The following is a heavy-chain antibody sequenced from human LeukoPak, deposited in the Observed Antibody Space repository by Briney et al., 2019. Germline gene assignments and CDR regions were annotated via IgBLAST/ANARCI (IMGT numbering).Heavy chain of an antibody. V-gene: IGHV3-74*01. D-gene: IGHD3-10*01. Sequence: PGGSLRLSCAASGFTFSSYWMHWVCQAAGKGLVWVSRVNSDGSGTSYADSVKGRFTISRDNAKNTLYLQMNSLRAEDTAVYYCAGSKGVNWFDPWGQGTLVTVSS. J-gene: IGHJ5*02. CDR1: GFTFSSYW. CDR3: AGSKGVNWFDP. CDR2: VNSDGSGT.